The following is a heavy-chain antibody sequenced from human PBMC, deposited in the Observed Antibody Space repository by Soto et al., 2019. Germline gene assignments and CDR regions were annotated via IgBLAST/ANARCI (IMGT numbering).Heavy chain of an antibody. J-gene: IGHJ6*02. Sequence: QVQLQESGPGLVKPSQTLSLTCTVSGGSISSGGDYWSWIRQHPGKGLEWIGYIYYSGSTYYNPSLKSRVTLSVDKSKNLFSLKLSSVTAADTAVYYCARATPYYYYGMDVWGQGTTVTVSS. D-gene: IGHD2-15*01. CDR2: IYYSGST. V-gene: IGHV4-31*03. CDR3: ARATPYYYYGMDV. CDR1: GGSISSGGDY.